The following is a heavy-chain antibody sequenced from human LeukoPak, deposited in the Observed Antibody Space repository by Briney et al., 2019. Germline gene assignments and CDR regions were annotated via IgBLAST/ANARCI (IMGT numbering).Heavy chain of an antibody. J-gene: IGHJ4*02. D-gene: IGHD5-12*01. V-gene: IGHV3-64D*06. CDR2: ISSNGGST. Sequence: PGGSLRLSCSASGFTFSSYAMHWVRQAPGKGLEYGSSISSNGGSTYYADSVKGRFTISRDNSKNTLFLQMSSLRTEDTAVYYCASPYSGYDYNFDHWGQGTLVTASS. CDR1: GFTFSSYA. CDR3: ASPYSGYDYNFDH.